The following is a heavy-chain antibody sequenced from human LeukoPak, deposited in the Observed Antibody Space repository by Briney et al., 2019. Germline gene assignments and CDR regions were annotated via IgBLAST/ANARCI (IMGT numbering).Heavy chain of an antibody. CDR2: IKQDGSEK. CDR1: GFTISSHW. CDR3: ARGCSTTTCYRY. J-gene: IGHJ4*02. V-gene: IGHV3-7*01. Sequence: GGPLRLSCAASGFTISSHWMSWVRQAPGKGLEWVANIKQDGSEKYYVDSVKGRFTISRDNAKNSLYLQMNSLRAEDTAVYYCARGCSTTTCYRYWGQGTLVTVSS. D-gene: IGHD2-2*02.